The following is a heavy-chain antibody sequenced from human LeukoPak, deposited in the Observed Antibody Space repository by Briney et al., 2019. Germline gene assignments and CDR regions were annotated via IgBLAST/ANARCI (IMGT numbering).Heavy chain of an antibody. D-gene: IGHD3-22*01. V-gene: IGHV1-8*01. CDR2: MNPNSGNT. J-gene: IGHJ6*02. CDR3: ARPVGSSGYYYYYYGMDV. CDR1: GYTFTSYD. Sequence: ASVKVSCKASGYTFTSYDINWVRQATGQGLEWMGWMNPNSGNTGYAQKFQGRVTMTRNTSISTAYMELSSLRSEDTAVYYCARPVGSSGYYYYYYGMDVWGQGTTVTVSS.